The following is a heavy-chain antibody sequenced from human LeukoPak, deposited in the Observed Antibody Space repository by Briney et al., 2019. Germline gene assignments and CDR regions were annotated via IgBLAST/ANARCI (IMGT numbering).Heavy chain of an antibody. CDR3: ARESGSYYPSSWYFDL. J-gene: IGHJ2*01. CDR1: GFTFSRYA. V-gene: IGHV3-30-3*01. D-gene: IGHD1-26*01. Sequence: PGGSLRLSCAASGFTFSRYAMHWVRQAPGKGLEWVAVISYDGSNKYYADSVKGRFTISRDNSKNTLYLQMNSLRAEDTAVYYCARESGSYYPSSWYFDLWGRGTLVTVSS. CDR2: ISYDGSNK.